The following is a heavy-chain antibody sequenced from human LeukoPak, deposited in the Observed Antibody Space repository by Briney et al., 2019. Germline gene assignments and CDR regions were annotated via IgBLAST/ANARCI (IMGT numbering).Heavy chain of an antibody. CDR3: ARDTPQHLKRYDY. D-gene: IGHD6-13*01. J-gene: IGHJ4*02. CDR1: VYNFDKFG. Sequence: GASVKVSCKASVYNFDKFGIAWVGQAPGQGLEWMGWINTHNGNTKYAQQYQGRVTMTTDTSTSTVYMELRSLRSDDTAVYFCARDTPQHLKRYDYWGQGTQVTVSS. V-gene: IGHV1-18*01. CDR2: INTHNGNT.